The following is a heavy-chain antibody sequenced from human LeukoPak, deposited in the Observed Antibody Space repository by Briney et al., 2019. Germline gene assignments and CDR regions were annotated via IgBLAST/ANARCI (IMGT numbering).Heavy chain of an antibody. CDR2: ISSSSSYI. D-gene: IGHD3-3*01. Sequence: GGSLRLSCAASGFTFSSYSMNWVRQAPGKGLEWVSSISSSSSYIYYADSVKGRFTISRDNAKNSLYLQMNSMRDEDTAVYYCARETMYGVITLYYFDYWGQGTLVTVSA. CDR1: GFTFSSYS. V-gene: IGHV3-21*01. J-gene: IGHJ4*02. CDR3: ARETMYGVITLYYFDY.